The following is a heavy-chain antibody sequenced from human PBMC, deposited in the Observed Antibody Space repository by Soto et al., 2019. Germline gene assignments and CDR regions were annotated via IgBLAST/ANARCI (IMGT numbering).Heavy chain of an antibody. CDR3: ARVERGTATTVVDAFDI. V-gene: IGHV4-34*01. CDR1: GGFVTSGSYY. Sequence: QVQLQQWGAGLLKPSETLSLTCAVYGGFVTSGSYYWSWIRQPPGKGLEWIGEMSHSCGTHFTPSLKSRVTISVDTSKNQFTLKMSSVTAADTALYYCARVERGTATTVVDAFDIWGPGTMVTVSS. CDR2: MSHSCGT. D-gene: IGHD1-1*01. J-gene: IGHJ3*02.